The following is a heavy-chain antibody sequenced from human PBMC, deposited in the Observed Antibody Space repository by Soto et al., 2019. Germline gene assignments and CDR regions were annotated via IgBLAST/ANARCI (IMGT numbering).Heavy chain of an antibody. J-gene: IGHJ4*02. Sequence: SETLSLTCTVSGGSISSSSYYWGWIRQPPGKGLEWIGSIYYSGSTYYNPSLKSRVTISVDTSKNQFSLKLSSVTAADTAVYYCASHLVQLWSYDYWGQGTLVTVSS. CDR3: ASHLVQLWSYDY. V-gene: IGHV4-39*01. D-gene: IGHD5-18*01. CDR2: IYYSGST. CDR1: GGSISSSSYY.